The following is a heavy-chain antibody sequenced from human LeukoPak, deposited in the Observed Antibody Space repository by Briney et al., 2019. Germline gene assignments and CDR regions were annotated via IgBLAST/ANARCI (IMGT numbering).Heavy chain of an antibody. CDR3: AKSGRYCSGGTCYQEASLDY. Sequence: GGTLRLSCAASGFTFTSYGMSWVRQAPGKGLEWVSGISGGAVSTNYADSVKGRFTISRDNSKNTLYPQMNSLRAEDTALYYCAKSGRYCSGGTCYQEASLDYWGQGTLVTISS. D-gene: IGHD2-15*01. V-gene: IGHV3-23*01. J-gene: IGHJ4*02. CDR2: ISGGAVST. CDR1: GFTFTSYG.